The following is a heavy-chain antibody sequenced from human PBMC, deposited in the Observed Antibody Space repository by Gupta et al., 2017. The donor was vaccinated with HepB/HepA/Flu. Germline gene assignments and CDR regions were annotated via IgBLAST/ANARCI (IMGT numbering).Heavy chain of an antibody. CDR1: GGTFSSYA. CDR2: IIPIVGTA. Sequence: QVQLVQSGAEVKKPGSSVKVSCKASGGTFSSYAISWVRQAPGQGLEWMGGIIPIVGTANYAQKFQGRVTITADESTSTAYMELSSLRSEDTAVYYCASYNGADQYQLPPPREREYFQHWGQGTLVTVSS. D-gene: IGHD2-2*01. CDR3: ASYNGADQYQLPPPREREYFQH. J-gene: IGHJ1*01. V-gene: IGHV1-69*01.